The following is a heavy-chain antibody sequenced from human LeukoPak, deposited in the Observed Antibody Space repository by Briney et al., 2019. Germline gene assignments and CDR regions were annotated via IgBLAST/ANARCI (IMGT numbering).Heavy chain of an antibody. CDR3: ANDLGWIQLNLG. Sequence: PGGSLRLSCATSGFTFSSYAMNWVRQAPGKGLEWVSAISGSDDSAYYADSVKGRFTISRDNSRNTVYLQMNSLRAEDTAVYYCANDLGWIQLNLGRGQGTLVTVSS. J-gene: IGHJ4*02. V-gene: IGHV3-23*01. CDR2: ISGSDDSA. CDR1: GFTFSSYA. D-gene: IGHD5-18*01.